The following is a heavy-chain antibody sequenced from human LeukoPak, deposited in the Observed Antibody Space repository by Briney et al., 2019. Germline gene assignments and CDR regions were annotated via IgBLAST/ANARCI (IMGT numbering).Heavy chain of an antibody. V-gene: IGHV3-21*01. Sequence: PGGSLRLSCAASGFIFSNYGMIWVRQAPGKGPEWVSSISSISTYTHYADSVKGRFIISRDNAENSLFLQMNSLRTEDTAVYYCARSGHTGATTVDYWGQGTLVTVSS. J-gene: IGHJ4*02. D-gene: IGHD1-26*01. CDR2: ISSISTYT. CDR3: ARSGHTGATTVDY. CDR1: GFIFSNYG.